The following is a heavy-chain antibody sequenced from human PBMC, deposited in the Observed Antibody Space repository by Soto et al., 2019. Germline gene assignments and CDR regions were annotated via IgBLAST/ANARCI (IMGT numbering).Heavy chain of an antibody. CDR1: GFTFSSYA. V-gene: IGHV3-23*01. CDR3: AKPRETTLYCYGMDV. J-gene: IGHJ6*02. CDR2: IIGSGGST. Sequence: EVQLLESGGGLVQPGGSLRLSCAASGFTFSSYAMTWVRQAPGKGLEWVSGIIGSGGSTYYANSVKGRFTISRDNSKNTLYLQRNSLRVEDTAVYYCAKPRETTLYCYGMDVWGQGTTVTVSS. D-gene: IGHD1-7*01.